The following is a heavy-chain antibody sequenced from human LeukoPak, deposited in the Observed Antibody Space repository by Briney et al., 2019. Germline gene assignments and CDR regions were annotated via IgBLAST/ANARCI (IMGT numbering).Heavy chain of an antibody. J-gene: IGHJ4*02. D-gene: IGHD3-22*01. CDR2: IYYSGST. CDR1: GGSISSCGYY. CDR3: AREDYYDRSFGY. V-gene: IGHV4-31*03. Sequence: PSQTLSLTCTVSGGSISSCGYYWSWIRQHPGKGLEWIGYIYYSGSTYYNPSLKSRVTISVDTSKNQFSLKLSSVTAADTAVYYCAREDYYDRSFGYWGQGTLVTVSS.